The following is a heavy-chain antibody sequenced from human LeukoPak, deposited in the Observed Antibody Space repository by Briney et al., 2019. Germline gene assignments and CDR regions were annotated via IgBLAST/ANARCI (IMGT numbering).Heavy chain of an antibody. D-gene: IGHD3-22*01. Sequence: PSETLSFTCTVSGGSISSYYWSWIRQPPGKGLEWIGYIYYSGSTNYNPSLKSRVTISVDTSKNQFSLKLSSVTAADTAVYYCASGDSSGYYYGWGQGTLVTVSS. CDR1: GGSISSYY. V-gene: IGHV4-59*01. CDR2: IYYSGST. J-gene: IGHJ4*02. CDR3: ASGDSSGYYYG.